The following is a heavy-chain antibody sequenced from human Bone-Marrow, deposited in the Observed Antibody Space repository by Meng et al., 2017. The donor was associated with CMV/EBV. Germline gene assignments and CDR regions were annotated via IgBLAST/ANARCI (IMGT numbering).Heavy chain of an antibody. D-gene: IGHD5-24*01. J-gene: IGHJ4*02. CDR3: AKLNGQMAAHF. CDR2: IYPGDSDA. V-gene: IGHV5-51*01. CDR1: GYSFTSYW. Sequence: GGSLRLSCKGSGYSFTSYWIGWVRQMPGKGLEWMGIIYPGDSDARYSPSFQGQVTIPADKSITTAYLQWSSLKASDTAMYYCAKLNGQMAAHFWGQGTLVTVSS.